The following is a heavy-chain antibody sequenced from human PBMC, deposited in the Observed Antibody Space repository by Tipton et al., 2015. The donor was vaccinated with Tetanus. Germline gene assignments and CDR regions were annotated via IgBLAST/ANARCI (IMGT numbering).Heavy chain of an antibody. J-gene: IGHJ4*02. CDR3: ARLYGSNYGTFDY. CDR1: ALTFSGSW. V-gene: IGHV3-33*07. D-gene: IGHD4/OR15-4a*01. Sequence: SLRLSCAASALTFSGSWMGWVRQTPGKGLEWVAVIWYDGSKKDYADSVKGRFTISRDNSRNTLYLQMNSLRAEDSAVYYCARLYGSNYGTFDYWGPGTLVIVSS. CDR2: IWYDGSKK.